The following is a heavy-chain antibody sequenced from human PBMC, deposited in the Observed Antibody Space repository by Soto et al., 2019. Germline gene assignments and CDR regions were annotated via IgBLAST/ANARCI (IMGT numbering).Heavy chain of an antibody. CDR2: IHYTGST. D-gene: IGHD2-21*02. CDR3: AVTRGGAHPHDI. V-gene: IGHV4-59*01. J-gene: IGHJ3*02. Sequence: PSETQSLTCNSSGGPLSSFYYSWIRQAPGKGLEWIGYIHYTGSTNYNPSLKSRVTMSVDTSKNQFSLKLTSVTAADTAVYFCAVTRGGAHPHDIWGQGQWSPSPQ. CDR1: GGPLSSFY.